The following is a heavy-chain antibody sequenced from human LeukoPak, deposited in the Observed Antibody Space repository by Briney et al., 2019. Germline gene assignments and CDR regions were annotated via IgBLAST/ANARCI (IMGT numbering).Heavy chain of an antibody. CDR3: AKGYGSGSYWAMELLADY. CDR2: ISYDGSNK. J-gene: IGHJ4*02. V-gene: IGHV3-30*18. CDR1: GFTFSSYG. Sequence: SGGSLRLSCAASGFTFSSYGMHWVRQAPGKGLEWVAVISYDGSNKYYADSVKGRFTISRDNSKNTLYLQMNSLRAEDTAVYYCAKGYGSGSYWAMELLADYWGQGTLVTVSS. D-gene: IGHD3-10*01.